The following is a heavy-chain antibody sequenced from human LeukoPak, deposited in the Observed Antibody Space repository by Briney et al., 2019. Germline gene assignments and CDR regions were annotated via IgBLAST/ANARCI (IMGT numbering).Heavy chain of an antibody. D-gene: IGHD6-6*01. J-gene: IGHJ3*02. CDR3: ARVDSSSGRAFDI. V-gene: IGHV4-4*07. CDR1: GGSISSYY. Sequence: TSETVSLTCTVSGGSISSYYWSWIRQPAGKGLEWIGRIYASGSTNYNPSLKSRVTMSVDTSKNQFSLKLSSVTAADTAVYYCARVDSSSGRAFDIWGQGTMVTVSS. CDR2: IYASGST.